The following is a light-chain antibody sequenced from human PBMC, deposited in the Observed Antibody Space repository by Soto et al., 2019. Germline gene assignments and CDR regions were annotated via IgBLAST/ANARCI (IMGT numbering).Light chain of an antibody. Sequence: EILMTQSPATLSVSPGERATLSCRSSQSLNRNLAWYQQKPGQAPRLIIYGASTRASGIPARCSGSGSGTEFTLTISSLQSVDFAVYYGQHYNGWPPAFTFGRGTKVDL. CDR1: QSLNRN. CDR2: GAS. J-gene: IGKJ3*01. CDR3: QHYNGWPPAFT. V-gene: IGKV3D-15*01.